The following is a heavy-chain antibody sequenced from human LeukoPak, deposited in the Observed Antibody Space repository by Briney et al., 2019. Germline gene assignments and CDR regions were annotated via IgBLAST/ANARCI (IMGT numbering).Heavy chain of an antibody. Sequence: GGSLRLSCAASGFTFSSYEMNGVRQAPGKGLEWVSYISSSGSTIYYADSVKGRFTISRDNAKNSLYLQMNSLRAVDTAVYYCARDLKHYYDSSGVDYWGQGTLVTVSS. D-gene: IGHD3-22*01. J-gene: IGHJ4*02. V-gene: IGHV3-48*03. CDR1: GFTFSSYE. CDR2: ISSSGSTI. CDR3: ARDLKHYYDSSGVDY.